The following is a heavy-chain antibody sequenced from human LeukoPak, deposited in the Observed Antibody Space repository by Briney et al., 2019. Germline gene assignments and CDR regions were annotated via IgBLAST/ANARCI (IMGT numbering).Heavy chain of an antibody. D-gene: IGHD6-6*01. Sequence: GRSLRLSCAASGFTFSSYGMHWVRQAPGKGLEWVAVISYDGSNKYYADSVKGRFTISRDNSKNTLYPQMNSLRAEDTAVYYCAKGVTYSSSLGAPATVDYWGQGTLVTVSS. V-gene: IGHV3-30*18. CDR3: AKGVTYSSSLGAPATVDY. CDR1: GFTFSSYG. J-gene: IGHJ4*02. CDR2: ISYDGSNK.